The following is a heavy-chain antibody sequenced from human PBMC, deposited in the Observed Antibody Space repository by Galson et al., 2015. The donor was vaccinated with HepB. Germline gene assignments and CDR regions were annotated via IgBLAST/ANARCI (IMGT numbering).Heavy chain of an antibody. CDR3: AKDPYTNRYCSSTSCYNDYFDY. CDR2: ISGSGGST. V-gene: IGHV3-23*01. Sequence: SLRLSCAASGFTFGSYAMSWVRQAPGKGLEWVSAISGSGGSTYYADPVKGRFTISRDNSKNTLYLQMNSLRAEDTAVYYCAKDPYTNRYCSSTSCYNDYFDYWGQGTLVTVSS. D-gene: IGHD2-2*02. J-gene: IGHJ4*02. CDR1: GFTFGSYA.